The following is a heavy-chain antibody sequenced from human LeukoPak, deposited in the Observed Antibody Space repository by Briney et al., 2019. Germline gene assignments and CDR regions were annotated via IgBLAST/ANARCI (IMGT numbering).Heavy chain of an antibody. CDR3: ARVAMIVVVTQGMDV. CDR2: ISSSSSYI. D-gene: IGHD3-22*01. J-gene: IGHJ6*02. Sequence: MSGGSLRLSCAASGFTFSSYSMNWVRQAPGKGLEWVSSISSSSSYIYYADSVKGRFTISRDNAKNSLYLQMNSLRAEDTAVYYCARVAMIVVVTQGMDVWGQGTTVTVSS. V-gene: IGHV3-21*01. CDR1: GFTFSSYS.